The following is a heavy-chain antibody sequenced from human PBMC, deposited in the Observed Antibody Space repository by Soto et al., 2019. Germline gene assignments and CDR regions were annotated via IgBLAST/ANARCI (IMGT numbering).Heavy chain of an antibody. Sequence: QVQLVQSGAEVKKPGASVKVSCTTSGYTFTLFGITWVRQAPGQGLEWMGWISPYNGDTKYTEKHEGRVTLTTDTSTDTAYMELTSLTSDDAAEYYCARGGQYRYFDYWGQGTLVTLSS. J-gene: IGHJ4*02. CDR1: GYTFTLFG. CDR2: ISPYNGDT. D-gene: IGHD2-2*02. CDR3: ARGGQYRYFDY. V-gene: IGHV1-18*01.